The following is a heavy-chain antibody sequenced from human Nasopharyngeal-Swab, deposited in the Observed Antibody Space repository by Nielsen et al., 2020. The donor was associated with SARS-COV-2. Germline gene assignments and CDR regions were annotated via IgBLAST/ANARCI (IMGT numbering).Heavy chain of an antibody. J-gene: IGHJ3*02. CDR1: GLTLSSYG. V-gene: IGHV3-33*01. D-gene: IGHD5-24*01. Sequence: GRSLCLGWAVVGLTLSSYGMHWVRQAPGKGLEWVAVIWYDGSYKYYGDSVKGRFTISRDNSKNTLYLEMNNLRVEDTAVYYCARDRVGWLQLSPDAFDIWGQGTMVTVSS. CDR2: IWYDGSYK. CDR3: ARDRVGWLQLSPDAFDI.